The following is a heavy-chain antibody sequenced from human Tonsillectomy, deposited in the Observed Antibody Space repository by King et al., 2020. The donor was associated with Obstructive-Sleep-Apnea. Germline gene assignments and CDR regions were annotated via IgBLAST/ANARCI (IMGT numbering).Heavy chain of an antibody. J-gene: IGHJ4*02. Sequence: QLQESGPGLVKPSETLSLTCTVSAGSISSYYWSWIRQPPGKGLEWIGYIYYIRRSNYNPSLKSRVTISVDTSKNQFSLKLSSVTAADTAVYYCATSSATDFDYWGQGTLVTVSS. V-gene: IGHV4-59*08. CDR1: AGSISSYY. CDR3: ATSSATDFDY. CDR2: IYYIRRS. D-gene: IGHD6-13*01.